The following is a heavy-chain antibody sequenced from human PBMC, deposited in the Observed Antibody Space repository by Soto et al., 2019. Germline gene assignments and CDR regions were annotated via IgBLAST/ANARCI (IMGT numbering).Heavy chain of an antibody. Sequence: VGSLRLSCASSGFTFSNYAISWVLQAPGKGLEWVSAISVSVVSTYYADSVKGRFTISRDNSKNTLYLQMNSLRAEDTAVYYCAKGSSGYLGRCFDYWGQGTLVTVSS. CDR1: GFTFSNYA. V-gene: IGHV3-23*01. J-gene: IGHJ4*02. CDR3: AKGSSGYLGRCFDY. CDR2: ISVSVVST. D-gene: IGHD3-22*01.